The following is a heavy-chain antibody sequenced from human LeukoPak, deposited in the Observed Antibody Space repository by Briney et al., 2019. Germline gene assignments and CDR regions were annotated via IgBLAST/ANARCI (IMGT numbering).Heavy chain of an antibody. CDR3: ARVGCSSTSCYGPGAFDI. J-gene: IGHJ3*02. Sequence: GASVKVSCKASGGTFSSYAISWVRQAPGQGLEWMGGIIPIFGTANYAQKFQGRVTITADESTSTAYMELSSLRSDDTAVYYCARVGCSSTSCYGPGAFDIWGQGTMVTVSS. D-gene: IGHD2-2*01. V-gene: IGHV1-69*13. CDR1: GGTFSSYA. CDR2: IIPIFGTA.